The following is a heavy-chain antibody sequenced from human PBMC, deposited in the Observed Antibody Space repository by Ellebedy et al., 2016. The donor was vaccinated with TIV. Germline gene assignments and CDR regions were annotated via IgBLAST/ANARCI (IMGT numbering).Heavy chain of an antibody. V-gene: IGHV3-30*18. Sequence: GESLKISCAASGFTFSSYGMHWVRQAPGKGLEWVAVISYDGSNKYYADSVKGRFTISRDNSKNTLYLQMTSLRAEDTAVYYCAKVPDFWSGYLGYFDYWGQGTLVTVSS. J-gene: IGHJ4*02. D-gene: IGHD3-3*01. CDR2: ISYDGSNK. CDR1: GFTFSSYG. CDR3: AKVPDFWSGYLGYFDY.